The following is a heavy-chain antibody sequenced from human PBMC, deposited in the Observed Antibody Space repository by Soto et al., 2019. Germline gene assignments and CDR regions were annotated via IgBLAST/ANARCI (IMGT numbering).Heavy chain of an antibody. CDR1: GGSISSGGYY. J-gene: IGHJ6*02. Sequence: KPSETLSLTCTVSGGSISSGGYYWSWICQHPGKGLEWIGYIYYSGSTYYNPSLKSRVTISVDTSKNQFSLKLSSVTAADTAVYYCARSRDCSSTSCYWWYYYYGMDVWGQGTTVTVSS. D-gene: IGHD2-2*01. V-gene: IGHV4-31*03. CDR2: IYYSGST. CDR3: ARSRDCSSTSCYWWYYYYGMDV.